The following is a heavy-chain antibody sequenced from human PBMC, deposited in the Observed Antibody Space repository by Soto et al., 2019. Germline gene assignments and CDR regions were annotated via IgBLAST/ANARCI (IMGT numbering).Heavy chain of an antibody. CDR3: ARVRVAAAAINFDY. CDR2: IYHSGST. J-gene: IGHJ4*02. CDR1: GGSISSSNW. V-gene: IGHV4-4*02. D-gene: IGHD6-13*01. Sequence: SDTLSLTCAVSGGSISSSNWWSWVRQPPGKGLEWIGEIYHSGSTNYNPSLKSRVTISVDKSKNQFSLKLSSVTAADTAVYYCARVRVAAAAINFDYWGQGTLVTVSS.